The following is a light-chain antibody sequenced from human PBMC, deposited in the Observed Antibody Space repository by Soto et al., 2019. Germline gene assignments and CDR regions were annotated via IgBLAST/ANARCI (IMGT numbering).Light chain of an antibody. CDR3: QQYGYPQLT. CDR1: QSISSNY. V-gene: IGKV3-20*01. Sequence: EIVLTQSPDTLSLSPGETVTLSCRASQSISSNYVAWFQHKPGQAPRLLIYGASSRAPGIPERFSGSGSGTDFSLTINRLEPEDSAVFYCQQYGYPQLTFGGGTKVEIK. CDR2: GAS. J-gene: IGKJ4*01.